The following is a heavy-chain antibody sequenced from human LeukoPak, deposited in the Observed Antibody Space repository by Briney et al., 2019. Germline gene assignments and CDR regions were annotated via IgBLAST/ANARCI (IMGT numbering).Heavy chain of an antibody. CDR3: ARHYDSSGYYSSFDY. CDR1: GGSISSSSYY. J-gene: IGHJ4*02. Sequence: SETLSLTCTVSGGSISSSSYYWGWIRQPPGKGLEWIGSIYYSGSTYYNPSLKSRVTISVDTSKNQFSLKLSSVTAADTAVYYCARHYDSSGYYSSFDYWGQGTLVTVSS. CDR2: IYYSGST. V-gene: IGHV4-39*07. D-gene: IGHD3-22*01.